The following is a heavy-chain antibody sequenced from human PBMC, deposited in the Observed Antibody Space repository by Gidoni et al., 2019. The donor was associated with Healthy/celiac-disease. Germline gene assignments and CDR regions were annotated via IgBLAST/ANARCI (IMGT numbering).Heavy chain of an antibody. CDR2: ISSSSSYI. Sequence: EVQLVESGGGMVKPGGSLRLSCAASGLTFSSYSMNWVRQAQGKGLEWVSSISSSSSYIYYADSVKGRFTISRDNAKDSLYLQMNSLGAEDTAVYYCAIEYGGNSEGLGYWGQGTLVTVSS. V-gene: IGHV3-21*01. CDR3: AIEYGGNSEGLGY. J-gene: IGHJ4*02. D-gene: IGHD2-21*02. CDR1: GLTFSSYS.